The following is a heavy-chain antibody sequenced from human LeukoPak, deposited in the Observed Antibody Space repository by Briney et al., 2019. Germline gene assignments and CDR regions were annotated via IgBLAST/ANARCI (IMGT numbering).Heavy chain of an antibody. D-gene: IGHD5-18*01. J-gene: IGHJ6*02. CDR2: IYYSGST. Sequence: SETLSLTCTVSGGSIGSYYWSWIRQPPGKGLEWIGYIYYSGSTNYNPSLKSRVTISVDTSKNQFSLKLSSVTAADTAVYYCARLRVISGRIQLWPNYYYYGMDVWGQGTTVTVSS. CDR1: GGSIGSYY. CDR3: ARLRVISGRIQLWPNYYYYGMDV. V-gene: IGHV4-59*08.